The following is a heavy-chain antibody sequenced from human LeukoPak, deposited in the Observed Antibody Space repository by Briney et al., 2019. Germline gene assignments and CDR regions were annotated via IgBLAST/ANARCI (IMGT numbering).Heavy chain of an antibody. CDR2: ISYDGSNK. CDR1: GFTFSSYA. V-gene: IGHV3-30*04. Sequence: GGSLRLSCAASGFTFSSYAVHWVRQAPGKGLEWVAVISYDGSNKYYADSVKGRFTISRDNSKNTLYLQMNSLRAEDTAVYYCARGPESGDYDPYYYYGMDVWGQGTTVTVSS. CDR3: ARGPESGDYDPYYYYGMDV. D-gene: IGHD4-17*01. J-gene: IGHJ6*02.